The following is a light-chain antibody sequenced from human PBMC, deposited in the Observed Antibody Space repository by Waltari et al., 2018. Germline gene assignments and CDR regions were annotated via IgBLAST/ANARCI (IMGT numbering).Light chain of an antibody. CDR2: SNK. CDR3: AAWDDSLNGWV. V-gene: IGLV1-44*01. Sequence: QSVLTQPPSASGTPGQRVTISCSGSSSNIGSNTVNWYQHPPGTAPKLLIYSNKQRPSGVPDRFSGSKSGTSASLASGGLQSEDEADYYCAAWDDSLNGWVFGGGTKLTVL. J-gene: IGLJ3*02. CDR1: SSNIGSNT.